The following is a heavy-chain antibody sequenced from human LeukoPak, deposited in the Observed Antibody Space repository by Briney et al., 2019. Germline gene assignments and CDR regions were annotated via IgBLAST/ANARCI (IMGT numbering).Heavy chain of an antibody. CDR2: ISGSGGST. CDR1: GFTFSSYA. J-gene: IGHJ3*02. CDR3: AKDLAVVPAAPLI. Sequence: GGSLRLSCAASGFTFSSYAMSWVRQAPGKGLEGVSAISGSGGSTYYADSVKGRFTISRDNSKNTLYLQMNSLRAEDTAVYYCAKDLAVVPAAPLIWGQGTMVTVSS. V-gene: IGHV3-23*01. D-gene: IGHD2-2*01.